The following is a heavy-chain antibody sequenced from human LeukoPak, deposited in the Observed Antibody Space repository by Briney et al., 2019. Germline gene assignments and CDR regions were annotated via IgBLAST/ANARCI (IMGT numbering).Heavy chain of an antibody. D-gene: IGHD3-22*01. J-gene: IGHJ4*02. V-gene: IGHV1-18*04. CDR1: GYTFTSYG. CDR3: ARDQYYYDSSGYYGGDY. Sequence: GASVKVSCKASGYTFTSYGISWVRQAPGQGLEWMGWISAYNGNTNYAQKLQGRVTMTTDTSTSTAYMELRSLRSDDTAVYYCARDQYYYDSSGYYGGDYWGQGTLVTVSS. CDR2: ISAYNGNT.